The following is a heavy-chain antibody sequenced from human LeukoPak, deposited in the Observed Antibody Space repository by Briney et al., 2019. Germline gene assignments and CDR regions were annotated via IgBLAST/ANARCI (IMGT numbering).Heavy chain of an antibody. CDR1: GYNFATYG. Sequence: VASVRVSCKASGYNFATYGFCWVRQAPGHGLEWMGWISANSGKTTYAQKFQGRVTMTTDTSTTTAYMELRTLRPDDTAVYYCAKVAGDRMDYWGQGTLVTVSS. CDR3: AKVAGDRMDY. J-gene: IGHJ4*02. D-gene: IGHD6-13*01. V-gene: IGHV1-18*01. CDR2: ISANSGKT.